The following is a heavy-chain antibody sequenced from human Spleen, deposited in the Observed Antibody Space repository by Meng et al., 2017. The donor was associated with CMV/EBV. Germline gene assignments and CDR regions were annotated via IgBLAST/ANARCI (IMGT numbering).Heavy chain of an antibody. CDR3: ARDHNWGPDY. CDR2: ILPASGGT. Sequence: ASVKVSCKTSGYTFTGHYFHWLRQAPGQGIEWMGWILPASGGTHYAQSFQGRVTLTTDTSISTAYMELSGLKYDDTAIYYCARDHNWGPDYWGQGTRVTVSS. D-gene: IGHD1-1*01. CDR1: GYTFTGHY. V-gene: IGHV1-2*02. J-gene: IGHJ4*02.